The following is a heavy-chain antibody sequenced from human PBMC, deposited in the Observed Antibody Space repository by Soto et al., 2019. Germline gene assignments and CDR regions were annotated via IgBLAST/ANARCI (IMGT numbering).Heavy chain of an antibody. CDR1: GGSISSGGYY. Sequence: QVQLQESGPGLVKPSQTLSLTCTVSGGSISSGGYYWSWIRHHPGKGLEWIGYIYYSGSTYYNPSLKSRVTISVDTSKNQFSLKLSSVTAADTAVYYCAVRGYSYGREDYWGQGTLVTVSS. J-gene: IGHJ4*02. V-gene: IGHV4-31*03. CDR3: AVRGYSYGREDY. D-gene: IGHD5-18*01. CDR2: IYYSGST.